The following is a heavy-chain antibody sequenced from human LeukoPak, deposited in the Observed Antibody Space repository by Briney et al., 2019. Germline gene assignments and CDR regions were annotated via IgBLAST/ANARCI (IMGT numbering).Heavy chain of an antibody. CDR2: IIPMFGSA. CDR3: VRRQALRGRHRAFDP. CDR1: GGTFSNYA. Sequence: SVKVSCKASGGTFSNYAVSWVRQAPGQGLERLGGIIPMFGSAKYAQQFQDRVTITTDEATTTAYMELISLRSDDTAVYFCVRRQALRGRHRAFDPWGQGTLVTVTS. D-gene: IGHD6-25*01. V-gene: IGHV1-69*05. J-gene: IGHJ5*02.